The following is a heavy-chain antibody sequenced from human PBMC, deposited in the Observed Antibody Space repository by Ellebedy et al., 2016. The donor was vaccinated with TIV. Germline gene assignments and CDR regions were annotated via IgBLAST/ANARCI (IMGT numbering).Heavy chain of an antibody. Sequence: GESLKISCAASGFRFNSYSMSWVRQAPGKGLEWVATIKQDGSEKWYVDSVKGRFTISRDNAKNSLYLQMSSLRAEDTAVYYCARDQGWAYPGSTRFDYWGQGTLVTVSS. CDR3: ARDQGWAYPGSTRFDY. J-gene: IGHJ4*03. D-gene: IGHD3-10*01. V-gene: IGHV3-7*01. CDR1: GFRFNSYS. CDR2: IKQDGSEK.